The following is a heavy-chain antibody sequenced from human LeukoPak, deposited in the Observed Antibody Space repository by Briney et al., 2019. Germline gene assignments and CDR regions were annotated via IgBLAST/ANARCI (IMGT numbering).Heavy chain of an antibody. V-gene: IGHV4-59*01. CDR2: IYYSGST. CDR1: GGSISSYY. CDR3: ARGRDILTGYYPSYMDV. Sequence: SETLSLICTVSGGSISSYYWCWIRQPPGKGLEWIGYIYYSGSTNYNPSLKRRVTISVDTSKNQFSLKLSSVTAADTAVYYCARGRDILTGYYPSYMDVWGKGTTVTVSS. D-gene: IGHD3-9*01. J-gene: IGHJ6*03.